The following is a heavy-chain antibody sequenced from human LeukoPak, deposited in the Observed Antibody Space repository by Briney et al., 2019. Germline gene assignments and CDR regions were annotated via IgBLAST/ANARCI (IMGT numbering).Heavy chain of an antibody. D-gene: IGHD6-13*01. V-gene: IGHV1-8*01. J-gene: IGHJ4*02. Sequence: ASVTLSCKPSRYRSTNLDTNWVRQAPGQGLEWMGWMNPDNGNTGYAQKFQGRVSMSGDTSISTAFMVLSSLRSDDTAIDCGARGPRESDSSDYWGQGTLVSVSS. CDR3: ARGPRESDSSDY. CDR2: MNPDNGNT. CDR1: RYRSTNLD.